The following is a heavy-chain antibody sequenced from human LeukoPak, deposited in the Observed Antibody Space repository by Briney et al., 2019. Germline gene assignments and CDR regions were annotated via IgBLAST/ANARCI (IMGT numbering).Heavy chain of an antibody. Sequence: GGSLRLSCAASGFTFSSYSMNWVRQAPGKGLEWVSYISSSSSTIYYADSVKGRFTISRDNAKNSLYLQMNSLRAEDTAVYYCARDSSPITMVRGVEYYYYYYGMDVWGQGTTVTVSS. J-gene: IGHJ6*02. CDR1: GFTFSSYS. CDR3: ARDSSPITMVRGVEYYYYYYGMDV. CDR2: ISSSSSTI. D-gene: IGHD3-10*01. V-gene: IGHV3-48*04.